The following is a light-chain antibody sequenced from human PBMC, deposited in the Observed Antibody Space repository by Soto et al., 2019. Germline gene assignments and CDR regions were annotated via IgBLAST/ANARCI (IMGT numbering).Light chain of an antibody. CDR1: QSVSSSY. CDR3: QQYGSSRRT. CDR2: GAS. Sequence: DIVLTQSAGTLSLSPGERATLSCRASQSVSSSYLAWYQQKPGQAPRLLIYGASSRAAGIPDRFSGSGSGTDFTLTISRLEPEDFAVYYCQQYGSSRRTFGQGTKV. J-gene: IGKJ1*01. V-gene: IGKV3-20*01.